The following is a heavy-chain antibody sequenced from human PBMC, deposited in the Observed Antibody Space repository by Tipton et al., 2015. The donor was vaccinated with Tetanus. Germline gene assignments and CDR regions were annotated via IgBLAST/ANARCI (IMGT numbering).Heavy chain of an antibody. Sequence: SWVRQAPGKGLEWLGYIFSGGTTFYSPSLNGRVSMSLDTSKNLFALRLASVTAADTAVYYCARDRHPYRISGAFRGNDALDIWGPGALVTVSS. J-gene: IGHJ3*02. V-gene: IGHV4-31*02. CDR3: ARDRHPYRISGAFRGNDALDI. D-gene: IGHD1-26*01. CDR2: IFSGGTT.